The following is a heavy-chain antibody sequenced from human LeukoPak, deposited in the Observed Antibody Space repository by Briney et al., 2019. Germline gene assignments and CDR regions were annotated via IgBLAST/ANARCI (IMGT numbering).Heavy chain of an antibody. CDR2: ISTSSSYI. CDR3: ARGDPDISFAVAGEAFDI. V-gene: IGHV3-21*01. Sequence: GGSLRLSCAASGFTFSGYGMHWVRQAPGKGLEWVSSISTSSSYIYYADSLKGRFTISRDNAKNSLYLQMNSLRADDTAVYYCARGDPDISFAVAGEAFDIWGQGTMVTVSS. J-gene: IGHJ3*02. CDR1: GFTFSGYG. D-gene: IGHD6-19*01.